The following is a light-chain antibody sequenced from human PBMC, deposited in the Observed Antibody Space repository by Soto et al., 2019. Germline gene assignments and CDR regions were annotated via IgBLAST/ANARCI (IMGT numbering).Light chain of an antibody. CDR1: QSIGSN. CDR3: QQYNNWSPPIT. V-gene: IGKV3-15*01. Sequence: EIIVTQSPATLSVSPGERATLSCRASQSIGSNLAWYQHKPGQAPRLLIYGASTRATDIPVRFSGSGSGTDFTLTISSLQSEDFAVYYCQQYNNWSPPITFGQGTRLEIK. J-gene: IGKJ5*01. CDR2: GAS.